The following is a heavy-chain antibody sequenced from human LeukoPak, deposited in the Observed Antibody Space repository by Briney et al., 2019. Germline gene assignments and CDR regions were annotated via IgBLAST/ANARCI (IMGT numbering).Heavy chain of an antibody. CDR3: AKGFDPYGEVVSPYYYYGMDV. CDR2: ISWNSGSI. CDR1: GFTFDDYA. J-gene: IGHJ6*02. D-gene: IGHD4-17*01. Sequence: QPGGSLRLSCAASGFTFDDYAMHWVRQAPGKGLEWVSGISWNSGSIGYADSVKGRFTISRDNAKNSLYLQMNSLRAEDTALYYCAKGFDPYGEVVSPYYYYGMDVWGQGTTVTVSS. V-gene: IGHV3-9*01.